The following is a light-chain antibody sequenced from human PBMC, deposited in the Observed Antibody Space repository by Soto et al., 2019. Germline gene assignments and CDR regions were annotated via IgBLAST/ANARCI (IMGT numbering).Light chain of an antibody. CDR2: ATS. J-gene: IGKJ4*01. CDR1: QDISNY. Sequence: DIQLTQSPSFLSASVGDRVTITCRASQDISNYLAWYQQKPGKAPKFLIYATSTVQSGVPSRFSGSGSGTDFTLTISSLQPEDCATYYCQQVNSYPLTFGGGTKVEIK. V-gene: IGKV1-9*01. CDR3: QQVNSYPLT.